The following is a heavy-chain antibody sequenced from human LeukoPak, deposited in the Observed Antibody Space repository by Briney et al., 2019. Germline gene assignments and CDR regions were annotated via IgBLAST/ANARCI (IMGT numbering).Heavy chain of an antibody. J-gene: IGHJ5*02. CDR1: GGTLSTHA. CDR2: IILISRTA. CDR3: ATGRVSDTTLVSWFDP. Sequence: GASVKVSCKASGGTLSTHAVSWVRQAPGQGLEWMGGIILISRTANSAQKFQDRVTITMDQYTTYMELSSLRSDDTAVYYCATGRVSDTTLVSWFDPWGQGTLVTVSS. V-gene: IGHV1-69*05. D-gene: IGHD5-18*01.